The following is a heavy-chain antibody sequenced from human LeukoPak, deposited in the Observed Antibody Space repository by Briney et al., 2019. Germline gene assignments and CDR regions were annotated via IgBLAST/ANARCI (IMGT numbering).Heavy chain of an antibody. CDR1: GGSFSGYY. Sequence: KTSETPSLTCAVYGGSFSGYYWSWICQPPGTGLEWIGYIYYSGSTNYNLSLKRGICMSLGTFKNQDSLKLSSVTAADTAVYYCARFNYYYYGMDVWGQGTTVTVSS. CDR2: IYYSGST. CDR3: ARFNYYYYGMDV. J-gene: IGHJ6*02. V-gene: IGHV4-59*01.